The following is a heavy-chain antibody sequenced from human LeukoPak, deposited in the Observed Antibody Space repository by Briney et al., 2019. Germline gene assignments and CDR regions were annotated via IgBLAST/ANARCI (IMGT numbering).Heavy chain of an antibody. CDR1: GGTFSSYA. Sequence: SVKVSCKASGGTFSSYAISWVRQAPGRGLEWMGGIIPIFGTANYAQKFQGRVTITADESTSTAYMELSSLRSEDTAVYYCASGYYYGSGSSDYWGQGTLVTVSS. CDR2: IIPIFGTA. D-gene: IGHD3-10*01. CDR3: ASGYYYGSGSSDY. J-gene: IGHJ4*02. V-gene: IGHV1-69*01.